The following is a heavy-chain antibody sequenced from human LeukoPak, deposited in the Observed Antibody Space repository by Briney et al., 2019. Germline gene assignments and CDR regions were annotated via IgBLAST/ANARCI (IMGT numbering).Heavy chain of an antibody. V-gene: IGHV4-38-2*01. J-gene: IGHJ4*02. CDR2: IYHSGST. CDR3: ARRLQGGISPWIFDY. CDR1: SYDVHCRYY. Sequence: SETLSLTSPVSSYDVHCRYYRGSNRHTPSNGLVRHGSIYHSGSTYNNPSLKSRVTMSVDTSTTQFSLKLTSVTAADTAVYSCARRLQGGISPWIFDYWGQGTLITVSS. D-gene: IGHD1-1*01.